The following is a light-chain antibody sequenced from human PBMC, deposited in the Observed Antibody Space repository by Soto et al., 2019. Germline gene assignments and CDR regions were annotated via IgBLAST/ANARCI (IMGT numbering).Light chain of an antibody. Sequence: QSALTQPRSASGSLGQSVTISCTGTSSDVGAYNYVSWYQQHPGKAPKLMIYEVTRRPSGVPDRFSGSKSGNTASLNVSGLQAEDEADYYCCSYADNTDYVFGTGTRSPS. CDR3: CSYADNTDYV. J-gene: IGLJ1*01. CDR2: EVT. CDR1: SSDVGAYNY. V-gene: IGLV2-8*01.